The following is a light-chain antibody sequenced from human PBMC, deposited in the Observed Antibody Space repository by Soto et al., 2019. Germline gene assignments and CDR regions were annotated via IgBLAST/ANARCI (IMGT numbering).Light chain of an antibody. V-gene: IGKV3-11*01. Sequence: EIVLTQSPATLSLSPGEIATLSCRASQSVSSYLDWYQQKPGQAPRLLIYDASNRATGIPARFSGSGSGTDFTLTISSLEPEDFAVYYCQQRSNLPPTFGGGTKVEIK. CDR1: QSVSSY. CDR3: QQRSNLPPT. J-gene: IGKJ4*01. CDR2: DAS.